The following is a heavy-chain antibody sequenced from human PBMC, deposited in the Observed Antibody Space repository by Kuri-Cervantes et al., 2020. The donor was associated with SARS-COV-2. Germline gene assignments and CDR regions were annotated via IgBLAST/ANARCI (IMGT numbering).Heavy chain of an antibody. D-gene: IGHD2-15*01. CDR3: AKRPAVVRSFDY. CDR1: GFTFSSYA. V-gene: IGHV3-23*01. J-gene: IGHJ4*02. CDR2: NSGSGGST. Sequence: GESLKISCAASGFTFSSYAMSWVRQAPGKGLEWVSANSGSGGSTYYADSVKGRFTISRDNSKNTLYLQMNSLRAEDTAVYYCAKRPAVVRSFDYWGQGTLVTVSS.